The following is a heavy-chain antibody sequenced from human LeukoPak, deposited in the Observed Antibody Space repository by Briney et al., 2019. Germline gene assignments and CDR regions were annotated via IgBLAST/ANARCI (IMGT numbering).Heavy chain of an antibody. CDR3: ATGDKQWLADDAFDI. CDR2: FDPEDGET. D-gene: IGHD6-19*01. CDR1: GYTFTSYD. V-gene: IGHV1-24*01. J-gene: IGHJ3*02. Sequence: ASVKVSCKASGYTFTSYDVNWVRQATGQGLEWMGGFDPEDGETIYAQKFQGRVTMTEDTSTDTAYMELSSLRSEDTAVYYCATGDKQWLADDAFDIWGQGTMVTVSS.